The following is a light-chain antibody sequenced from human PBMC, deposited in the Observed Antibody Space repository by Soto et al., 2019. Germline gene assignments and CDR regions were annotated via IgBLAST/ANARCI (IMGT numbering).Light chain of an antibody. CDR1: QNVNSYY. J-gene: IGKJ4*01. Sequence: EIVLTQSPGTLSLSPGERATLSCRASQNVNSYYLAWYQQKPGQAPKLLIYSASSRATDIPDRFSGSGSAADFTLTISRLVPEDSAVYYCQQFCGSSPVSFGEGTKVESK. V-gene: IGKV3-20*01. CDR2: SAS. CDR3: QQFCGSSPVS.